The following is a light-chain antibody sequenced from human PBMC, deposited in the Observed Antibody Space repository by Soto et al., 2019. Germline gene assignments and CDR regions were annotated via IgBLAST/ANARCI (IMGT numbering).Light chain of an antibody. CDR1: QGIGDT. Sequence: VAMRQSPTTMLDSLVEGGTLCCRASQGIGDTLAWYQHTPGQTPSRLIYDTSTRATGVPTIFSSSASGTDFTLTISSLEPEDFAVYYCQQRSNWPTFGPGTKVDIK. CDR3: QQRSNWPT. CDR2: DTS. V-gene: IGKV3D-11*01. J-gene: IGKJ3*01.